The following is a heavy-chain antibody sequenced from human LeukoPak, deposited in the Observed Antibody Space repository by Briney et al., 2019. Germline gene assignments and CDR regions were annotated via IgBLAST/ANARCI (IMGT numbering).Heavy chain of an antibody. V-gene: IGHV6-1*01. J-gene: IGHJ3*02. CDR1: GDSVSSNSGA. CDR2: TYYRSKWYN. Sequence: SQTLSLTCAISGDSVSSNSGAWNWIKQSPSRGLEWLGRTYYRSKWYNAYAVSVKSRIIINPDTSKNQFSLQLNSVTPEDTAVYYCAREDDLVDAFDIWGQGTRVTVSS. CDR3: AREDDLVDAFDI. D-gene: IGHD6-6*01.